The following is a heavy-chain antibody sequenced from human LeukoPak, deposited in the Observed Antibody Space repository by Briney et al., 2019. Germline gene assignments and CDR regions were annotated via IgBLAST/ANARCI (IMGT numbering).Heavy chain of an antibody. CDR1: GGSISSYY. Sequence: SETLSLTCTVSGGSISSYYWSWIRQPPGKGLEWIGYIYYSGSTNYNPSLKSRVTISVDTSENQFSLKLSSVTAADTAVYYCASLGSGSYPNWFDPWGQGTLVTVSS. V-gene: IGHV4-59*01. D-gene: IGHD1-26*01. CDR2: IYYSGST. CDR3: ASLGSGSYPNWFDP. J-gene: IGHJ5*02.